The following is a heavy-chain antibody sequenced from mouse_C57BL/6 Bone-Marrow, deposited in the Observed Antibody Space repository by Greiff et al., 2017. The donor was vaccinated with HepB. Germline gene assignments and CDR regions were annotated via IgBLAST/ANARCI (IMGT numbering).Heavy chain of an antibody. CDR2: IHPNSGGT. V-gene: IGHV1-64*01. CDR3: ARIERTWFAY. Sequence: QVQLQQPGAELVKPGASVKLSCKASGYTFTSYWMHWVKQRPGQGLEWIGMIHPNSGGTNYNEKFKSKATLTVDKSSSTAYMQLSSLTSEDSAVYYCARIERTWFAYWGQGTLVTVSA. J-gene: IGHJ3*01. CDR1: GYTFTSYW.